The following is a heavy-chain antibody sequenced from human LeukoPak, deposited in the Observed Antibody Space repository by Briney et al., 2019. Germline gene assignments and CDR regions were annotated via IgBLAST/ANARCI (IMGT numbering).Heavy chain of an antibody. D-gene: IGHD6-13*01. V-gene: IGHV5-51*01. J-gene: IGHJ4*02. CDR2: IYPGDSDT. Sequence: GESLKISCKGSGYSFTSYWIGWVRQMPGKGLEWMGIIYPGDSDTKYSPSFQGQVTISADKSINTAYLQWSSLKASDTAMYFCARQGDSSWLNKFDYWGQGTLVTVSS. CDR3: ARQGDSSWLNKFDY. CDR1: GYSFTSYW.